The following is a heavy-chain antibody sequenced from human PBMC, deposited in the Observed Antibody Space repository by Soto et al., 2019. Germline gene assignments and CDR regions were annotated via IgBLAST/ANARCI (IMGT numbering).Heavy chain of an antibody. V-gene: IGHV3-21*01. Sequence: SGGSLSLSYAASGFTFSSYSMNWVRQAPGKGLEWVSSISSSSSYIYYADSVKGRFTISRDNAKSSLYLQMNSLRAEDTAVYYCARDPPSYYYDSSGFDYWGQGTPVTVSS. D-gene: IGHD3-22*01. CDR2: ISSSSSYI. CDR3: ARDPPSYYYDSSGFDY. J-gene: IGHJ4*02. CDR1: GFTFSSYS.